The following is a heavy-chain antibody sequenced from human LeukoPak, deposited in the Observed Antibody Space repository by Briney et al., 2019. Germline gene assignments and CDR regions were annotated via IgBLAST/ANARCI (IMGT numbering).Heavy chain of an antibody. CDR1: GFTFSSYA. Sequence: GGSLRLSCAASGFTFSSYAMSWVRQAPGKGLEWVANIKQDGSEKYYVDSVKGRFTISRDNAKNSLYLQMNSLRAEDTAVYYCARVPGTHCSSTSCYYHYYYGMDVWGKGTTVTVSS. D-gene: IGHD2-2*01. CDR3: ARVPGTHCSSTSCYYHYYYGMDV. V-gene: IGHV3-7*03. J-gene: IGHJ6*04. CDR2: IKQDGSEK.